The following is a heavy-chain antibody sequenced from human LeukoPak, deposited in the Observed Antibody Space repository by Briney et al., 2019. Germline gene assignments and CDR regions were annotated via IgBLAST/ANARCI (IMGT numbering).Heavy chain of an antibody. J-gene: IGHJ5*02. D-gene: IGHD3-10*01. Sequence: GESLKISCKGSGYSFTSYWIGWVRQMPGKGLEWMGIIYPGDSDTRYSPSFQGQVTISADKSISTAYLQWSSLKASDTAMSYCARRNYYGSGSYYMWFDPWGQGTLVTVSS. CDR2: IYPGDSDT. V-gene: IGHV5-51*01. CDR1: GYSFTSYW. CDR3: ARRNYYGSGSYYMWFDP.